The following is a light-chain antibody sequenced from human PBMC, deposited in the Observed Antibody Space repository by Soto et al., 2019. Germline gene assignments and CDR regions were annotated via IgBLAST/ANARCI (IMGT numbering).Light chain of an antibody. V-gene: IGLV2-11*01. CDR3: CSYADKYTYV. Sequence: QSVLTQPRSVSGSPGQSVTMSCTGTSSDIGDYDYVSWYQHHAGKTPKLMIYDVTKRPSGVPDRFSGSKSGSTASLTISGLQADDEAGYYCCSYADKYTYVFGTGTKVTVL. CDR2: DVT. J-gene: IGLJ1*01. CDR1: SSDIGDYDY.